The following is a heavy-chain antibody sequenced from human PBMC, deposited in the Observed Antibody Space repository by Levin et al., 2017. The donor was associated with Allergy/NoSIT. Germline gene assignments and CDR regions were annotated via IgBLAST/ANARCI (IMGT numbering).Heavy chain of an antibody. V-gene: IGHV1-69*06. CDR1: GGTFSSYA. CDR2: IIPIFGTA. Sequence: SVKVSCKASGGTFSSYAISWVRQAPGQGLEWMGGIIPIFGTANYAQKFQGRVTITADKSTSTAYMELSSLRSEDTAVYYCAREGWSGYPGSIYYYYGMDVWGQGTTVTVSS. J-gene: IGHJ6*02. D-gene: IGHD3-3*01. CDR3: AREGWSGYPGSIYYYYGMDV.